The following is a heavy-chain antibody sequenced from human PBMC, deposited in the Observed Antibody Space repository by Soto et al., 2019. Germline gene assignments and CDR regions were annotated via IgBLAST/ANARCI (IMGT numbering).Heavy chain of an antibody. J-gene: IGHJ4*02. D-gene: IGHD3-3*01. CDR1: GFSLSTSGVG. CDR3: AHRRYDFWSGYRSDYFDY. CDR2: IYWDDDK. Sequence: QITLKESGPTLVKPTQTLTLTCTFSGFSLSTSGVGVGWIRQPPGKALEWLALIYWDDDKRYSPSLKSRLTITKDTSKHQVVLTMTNMDPVDTATYYCAHRRYDFWSGYRSDYFDYWGQGTLVTVSS. V-gene: IGHV2-5*02.